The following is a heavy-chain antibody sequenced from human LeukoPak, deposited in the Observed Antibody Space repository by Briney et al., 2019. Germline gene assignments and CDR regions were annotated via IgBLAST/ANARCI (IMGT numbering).Heavy chain of an antibody. V-gene: IGHV4-34*01. D-gene: IGHD3-16*01. Sequence: SETLSLTCAVYGGSFSDYYWTWIRQPPGKGLEWIGEINHSGNTNYNPSLKSRLTISVDTSKNQFSLKLTSVTAADTAVYYCARPNFLHNYAYGYWGQGTLVTVSS. CDR1: GGSFSDYY. J-gene: IGHJ4*02. CDR3: ARPNFLHNYAYGY. CDR2: INHSGNT.